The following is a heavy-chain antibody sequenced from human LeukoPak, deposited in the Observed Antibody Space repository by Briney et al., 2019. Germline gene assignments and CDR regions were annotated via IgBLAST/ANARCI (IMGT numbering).Heavy chain of an antibody. CDR2: IWYDGSNK. D-gene: IGHD4-23*01. CDR1: GFTFSSYG. J-gene: IGHJ4*02. V-gene: IGHV3-33*01. CDR3: ARDPQPHDYGGNGFDY. Sequence: PGRSLRLSCAASGFTFSSYGMHWVRQAPGKGLEWVAVIWYDGSNKYYADSVKGRFTISRDNSKNTLYLQMNSLRAEDTAVYYCARDPQPHDYGGNGFDYWGQGTLVTVSS.